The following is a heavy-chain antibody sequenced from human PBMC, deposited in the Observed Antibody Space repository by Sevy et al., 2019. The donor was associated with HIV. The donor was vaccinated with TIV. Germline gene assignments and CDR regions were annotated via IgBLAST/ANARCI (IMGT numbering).Heavy chain of an antibody. Sequence: GGSLSLSCAASGFTFNKYSMSWVRQPLGKGLEWVSTLSFGCGEINYADSVKGRFTISRDNSKSSVYLQMNNLRPEDTAVYYCAREGCTKPHDYWGQGTLVTVSS. D-gene: IGHD2-8*01. J-gene: IGHJ4*02. CDR3: AREGCTKPHDY. CDR2: LSFGCGEI. CDR1: GFTFNKYS. V-gene: IGHV3-23*01.